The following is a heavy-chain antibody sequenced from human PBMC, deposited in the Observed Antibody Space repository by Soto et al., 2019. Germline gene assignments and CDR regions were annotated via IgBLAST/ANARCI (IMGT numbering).Heavy chain of an antibody. CDR1: GFTFSSYA. CDR2: ISGSGGST. V-gene: IGHV3-23*01. D-gene: IGHD3-10*01. CDR3: AKCSGSGSYISPLPDY. Sequence: GGSLRLSCAASGFTFSSYAMSWVRQAPGKGLEWVSAISGSGGSTYYADSVKGRFTISRDNSKNTLYLQMNSLRAEDTAVYYCAKCSGSGSYISPLPDYWGQGTLVTVSS. J-gene: IGHJ4*02.